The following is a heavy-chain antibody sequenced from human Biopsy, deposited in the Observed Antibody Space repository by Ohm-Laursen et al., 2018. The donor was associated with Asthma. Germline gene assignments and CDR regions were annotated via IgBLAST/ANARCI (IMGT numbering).Heavy chain of an antibody. CDR2: IYYSGST. V-gene: IGHV4-31*03. Sequence: SQTLSLTCTVSGGSISSGGYYWSWIRQHPGKGLEWIGHIYYSGSTYYNPSLKSRVTISVDTSKNQFSLKLSSVTAADTAVYYCARDGSSVAGTPYGMDVWGQGTTVTVSS. D-gene: IGHD6-19*01. CDR3: ARDGSSVAGTPYGMDV. J-gene: IGHJ6*02. CDR1: GGSISSGGYY.